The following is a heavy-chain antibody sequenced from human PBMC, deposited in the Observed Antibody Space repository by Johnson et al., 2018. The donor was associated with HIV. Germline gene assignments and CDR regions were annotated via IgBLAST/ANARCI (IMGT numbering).Heavy chain of an antibody. Sequence: VQLVESGGGLVRPGGSLRLSCVASGFSFIDYAMIWVRQAPGKGLEWVSFISGGEDDTYYADSVKGRFTISRDNSKTTLYLQMNSLRDEDTAVYYCATESRFCSGCGCQDAVDIWCQGTMVTVSS. CDR2: ISGGEDDT. V-gene: IGHV3-23*04. D-gene: IGHD2-15*01. J-gene: IGHJ3*02. CDR1: GFSFIDYA. CDR3: ATESRFCSGCGCQDAVDI.